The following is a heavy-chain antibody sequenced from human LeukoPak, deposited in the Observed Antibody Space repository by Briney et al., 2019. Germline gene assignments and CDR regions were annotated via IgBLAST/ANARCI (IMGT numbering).Heavy chain of an antibody. CDR1: GASISSSDSY. J-gene: IGHJ6*02. CDR3: ARHVQDLGIKV. Sequence: KSSETLSLTCTVSGASISSSDSYWSWIRQPPGKGLEWIGSIYRRGSTSYNPSLKNRVTVSEDMSKNHFSLRLSSVTAADTAVYYCARHVQDLGIKVWGQGTTVTVSS. CDR2: IYRRGST. V-gene: IGHV4-39*01.